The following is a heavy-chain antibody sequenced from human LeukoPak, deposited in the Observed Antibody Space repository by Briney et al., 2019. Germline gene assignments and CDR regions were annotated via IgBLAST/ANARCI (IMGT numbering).Heavy chain of an antibody. V-gene: IGHV3-48*01. J-gene: IGHJ5*02. CDR1: GFIFSSFS. CDR3: AREAHRRVYDTSEYYPNT. Sequence: QPGGSLRLSCVASGFIFSSFSMNWVRQAPGKGLEWIAYISSGSDTIHYGDSVKGRFTISRDNNRKSLYLQMSSLRADDTAVYFCAREAHRRVYDTSEYYPNTWGQGTLVAVSS. CDR2: ISSGSDTI. D-gene: IGHD3-22*01.